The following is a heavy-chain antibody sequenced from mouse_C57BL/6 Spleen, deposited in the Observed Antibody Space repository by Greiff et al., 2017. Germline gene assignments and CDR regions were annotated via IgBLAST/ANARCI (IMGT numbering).Heavy chain of an antibody. J-gene: IGHJ3*01. CDR1: GYTFTSYG. Sequence: QVQLQQSGAELARPGASVKLSCKASGYTFTSYGISWVKQRTGQGLEWIGEIYPRSGNTYYNEKFKGKATLTADKSSSTAYMELRSLTSEDSAVYFCARATPVEAWFAYWGQGTLVTVSA. CDR3: ARATPVEAWFAY. D-gene: IGHD1-1*01. CDR2: IYPRSGNT. V-gene: IGHV1-81*01.